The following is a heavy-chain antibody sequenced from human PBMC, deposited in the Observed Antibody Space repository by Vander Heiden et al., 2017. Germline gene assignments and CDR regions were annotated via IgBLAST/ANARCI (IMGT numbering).Heavy chain of an antibody. D-gene: IGHD1-1*01. Sequence: EVQLLESGGGLVQPGGSLRLSCAASGVSFNSYAMSWVRQAPGKGLEWVLVMSGFGGNTYYADSVKGRFTISRDNSKNTLYLEMNSLRAEDTAVYYCAKRQLAAFDYWGQGTLVTVSS. V-gene: IGHV3-23*01. CDR3: AKRQLAAFDY. CDR2: MSGFGGNT. J-gene: IGHJ4*02. CDR1: GVSFNSYA.